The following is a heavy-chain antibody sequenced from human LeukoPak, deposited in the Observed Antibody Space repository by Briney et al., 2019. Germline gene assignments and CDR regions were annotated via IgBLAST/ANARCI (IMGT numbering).Heavy chain of an antibody. CDR3: ARLYGSSGYYRGHFDY. CDR1: EFTFSSYW. D-gene: IGHD3-22*01. J-gene: IGHJ4*02. CDR2: IKQDGSEK. Sequence: GGSLRLSCAASEFTFSSYWMSWVRQAPGKGLEWVANIKQDGSEKYYVDSVKGRFTISRDNAKNSLYLQMNSLRAEDTAVYYCARLYGSSGYYRGHFDYWGQGTLVTVSS. V-gene: IGHV3-7*03.